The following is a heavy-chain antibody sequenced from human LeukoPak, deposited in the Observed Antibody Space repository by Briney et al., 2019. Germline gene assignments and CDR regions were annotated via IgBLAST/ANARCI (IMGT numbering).Heavy chain of an antibody. Sequence: GGSLRLSCVASGFTFSSYAMGWVRLAPGKRPEWVSSLTDSGGTTYYVDSVKGRFTISRDNSKNTLYLHMNSLRAEDTAMYYCAKKRDAFDIWGQGTVVAVSS. CDR2: LTDSGGTT. D-gene: IGHD5-24*01. J-gene: IGHJ3*02. V-gene: IGHV3-23*01. CDR1: GFTFSSYA. CDR3: AKKRDAFDI.